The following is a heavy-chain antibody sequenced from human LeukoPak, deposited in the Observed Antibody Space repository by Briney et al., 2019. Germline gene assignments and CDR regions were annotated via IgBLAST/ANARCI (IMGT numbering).Heavy chain of an antibody. CDR1: GGSISSYY. Sequence: SETLSLTCTVSGGSISSYYWSWIRQPPGKGLEWIGYIYYSGSTNYNPSLKSRVTISVDTSKNQFSLKLSSVTAAVTAVYYCASIIRGRGYWGQGTLVTVSS. CDR3: ASIIRGRGY. CDR2: IYYSGST. J-gene: IGHJ4*02. V-gene: IGHV4-59*01. D-gene: IGHD3-3*01.